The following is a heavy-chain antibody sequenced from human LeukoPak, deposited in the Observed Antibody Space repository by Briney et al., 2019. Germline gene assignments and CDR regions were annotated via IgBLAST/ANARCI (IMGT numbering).Heavy chain of an antibody. Sequence: SVKVSCKASGGTFSSYAISWVRQAPGQGLEWMGRIIPIFGTANYAQKFQGRVTITTDESTSTAYTELSSLRSEDTAVYYCASSGDYNAFDIWGQGTMVTVSS. V-gene: IGHV1-69*05. CDR1: GGTFSSYA. CDR2: IIPIFGTA. J-gene: IGHJ3*02. D-gene: IGHD4-17*01. CDR3: ASSGDYNAFDI.